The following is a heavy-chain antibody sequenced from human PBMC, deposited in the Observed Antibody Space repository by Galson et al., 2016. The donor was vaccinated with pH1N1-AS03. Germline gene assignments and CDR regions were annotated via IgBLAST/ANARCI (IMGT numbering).Heavy chain of an antibody. D-gene: IGHD4-23*01. CDR1: GFSHRASGVA. CDR3: AHRHGGNSHYFGY. Sequence: PALVKPTQTLTLTCTLSGFSHRASGVAVAWIRQPPGKALEWLALIYWDDDKRCSPSLRDKLTITKDSSTNQVVLTMTNMDPVDTATYYCAHRHGGNSHYFGYWGPGTLVTVSS. J-gene: IGHJ4*02. V-gene: IGHV2-5*02. CDR2: IYWDDDK.